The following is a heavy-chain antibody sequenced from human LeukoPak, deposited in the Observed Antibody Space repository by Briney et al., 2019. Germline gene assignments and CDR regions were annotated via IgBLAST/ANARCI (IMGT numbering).Heavy chain of an antibody. CDR1: GFTFSSYG. V-gene: IGHV3-30*18. CDR3: AKEGSSSSLFDY. Sequence: GGSLRLSCAASGFTFSSYGMHWVRQAPGKGLEWVAVISYDGSNKYYADSVKGRFTISRDNSKNTLYLQMNSLRAEDTAAYYCAKEGSSSSLFDYWGQGTLVTVSS. D-gene: IGHD6-6*01. CDR2: ISYDGSNK. J-gene: IGHJ4*02.